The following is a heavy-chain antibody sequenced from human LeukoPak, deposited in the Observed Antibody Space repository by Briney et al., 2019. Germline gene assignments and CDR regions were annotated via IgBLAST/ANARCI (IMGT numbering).Heavy chain of an antibody. CDR2: INPNSGGT. J-gene: IGHJ4*02. CDR1: GYTFTCYY. CDR3: ARESGVVVAAKLDY. Sequence: ASVKVSCKASGYTFTCYYMHWVRQAPGQGLEWMGWINPNSGGTNYAQKFQGRVTMTRDTSISTAYMELSRLRSDDTAVYYCARESGVVVAAKLDYWGQGTLVTVSS. D-gene: IGHD2-15*01. V-gene: IGHV1-2*02.